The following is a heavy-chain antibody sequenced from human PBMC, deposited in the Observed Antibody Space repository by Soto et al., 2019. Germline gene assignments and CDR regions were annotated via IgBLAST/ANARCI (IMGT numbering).Heavy chain of an antibody. CDR2: SGTSRKYI. CDR3: VRDRDWAFDI. V-gene: IGHV3-48*02. CDR1: GYTFSEYS. D-gene: IGHD3-9*01. J-gene: IGHJ3*02. Sequence: GGSLRLSCASSGYTFSEYSMNWVRQAPGKGLEWVSYSGTSRKYIFYADSVRGRFTISRDDAKSSLYLQLNSLRDEDTAVYYCVRDRDWAFDIWGQGTMVTVSS.